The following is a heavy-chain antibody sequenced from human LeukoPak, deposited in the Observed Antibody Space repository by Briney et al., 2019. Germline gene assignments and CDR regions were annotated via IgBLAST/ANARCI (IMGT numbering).Heavy chain of an antibody. CDR1: GGSISSSSHY. CDR3: ARECIGAANTNWFDP. D-gene: IGHD6-13*01. CDR2: IYYSGNI. J-gene: IGHJ5*02. V-gene: IGHV4-39*02. Sequence: SETLSLTCTVSGGSISSSSHYWGWIRQPRGKGLEWIGSIYYSGNIYYNPSLKSRVTTSVDTSKNQFSLKPSSVTAADTAVYYCARECIGAANTNWFDPWGQGTLVTVSS.